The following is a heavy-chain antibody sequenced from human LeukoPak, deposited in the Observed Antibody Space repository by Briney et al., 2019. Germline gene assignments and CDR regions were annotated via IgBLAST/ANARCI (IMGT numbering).Heavy chain of an antibody. CDR1: GGSFSGYY. J-gene: IGHJ3*02. CDR2: INHSGSA. CDR3: ATRGDYSDTSGNSYDALDI. V-gene: IGHV4-34*01. Sequence: PSETLSLTCAVYGGSFSGYYWSWIRQPPGKGLEWIGEINHSGSADYNPSLKSRVTVSADPSKTQFSLKLTSVTAADTAVYYCATRGDYSDTSGNSYDALDIWGQGTMVTVSS. D-gene: IGHD3-22*01.